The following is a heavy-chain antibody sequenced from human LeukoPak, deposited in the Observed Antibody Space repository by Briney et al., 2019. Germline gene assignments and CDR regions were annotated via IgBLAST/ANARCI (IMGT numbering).Heavy chain of an antibody. CDR3: ARGEETGSDYY. V-gene: IGHV4-39*01. CDR1: GGSISSSGYY. Sequence: ADTLYLTCTVSGGSISSSGYYWGRKGPPPGNELEWISDPYYSGSTYYNPSLKSRVTISVETSKNQFSLKLSSVSAADTAVYFCARGEETGSDYYWGQGTLVTVSS. CDR2: PYYSGST. J-gene: IGHJ4*02. D-gene: IGHD3-9*01.